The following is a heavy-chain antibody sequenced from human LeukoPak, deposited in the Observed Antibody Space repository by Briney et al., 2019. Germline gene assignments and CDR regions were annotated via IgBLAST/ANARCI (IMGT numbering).Heavy chain of an antibody. J-gene: IGHJ4*02. Sequence: GGSLRLSCAASGFTFSNYAMRWVRQAPGKGLEWVSGISGSGDSTYYADSVKGRFTISRDNTKNTLYLQMNSLRAEDTAVYYCARRSGIAVAGAFDYWGQGTLVTVSS. CDR2: ISGSGDST. D-gene: IGHD6-19*01. CDR1: GFTFSNYA. V-gene: IGHV3-23*01. CDR3: ARRSGIAVAGAFDY.